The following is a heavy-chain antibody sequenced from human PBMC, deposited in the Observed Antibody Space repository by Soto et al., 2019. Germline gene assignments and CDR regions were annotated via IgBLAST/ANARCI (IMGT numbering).Heavy chain of an antibody. CDR1: GYIFTDHL. CDR3: ARGAQGFFPVSGIYFYFDH. Sequence: ASVKVSCKTSGYIFTDHLIHWVRQSPGQGLQWVGWVHPDSGGTNVAQAFQDRVTMTADTSITTAYMDLARLRPDDTAIFYCARGAQGFFPVSGIYFYFDHWGQGTPVTVST. V-gene: IGHV1-2*02. D-gene: IGHD3-22*01. J-gene: IGHJ4*02. CDR2: VHPDSGGT.